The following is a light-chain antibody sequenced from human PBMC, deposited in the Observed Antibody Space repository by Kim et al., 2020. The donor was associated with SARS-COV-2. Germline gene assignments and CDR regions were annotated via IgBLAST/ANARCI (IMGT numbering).Light chain of an antibody. CDR2: RNH. CDR1: MSNIGNNF. V-gene: IGLV1-47*01. J-gene: IGLJ3*02. CDR3: ASWDDGLDGPV. Sequence: GQSVTISCSGSMSNIGNNFVYCYQQLPGAAPKLLVYRNHERPSGVPDRFSGSKSDTSASLAITGLRSADEADYYCASWDDGLDGPVFGGGTKLTVL.